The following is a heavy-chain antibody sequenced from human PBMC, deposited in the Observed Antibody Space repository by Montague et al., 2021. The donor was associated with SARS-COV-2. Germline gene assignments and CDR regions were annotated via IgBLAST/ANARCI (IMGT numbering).Heavy chain of an antibody. V-gene: IGHV3-30*04. CDR2: IPNYGSNQ. CDR1: GFYFSYD. J-gene: IGHJ4*02. Sequence: YLRLSCAASGFYFSYDMHWVRQAPGNGLVWLALIPNYGSNQHYANSVTGRFTISRDNSKSTLYLQMNSLRTENTAVYYCAREIGSFHDGGYFDYWGQGSMLTVIS. D-gene: IGHD1-26*01. CDR3: AREIGSFHDGGYFDY.